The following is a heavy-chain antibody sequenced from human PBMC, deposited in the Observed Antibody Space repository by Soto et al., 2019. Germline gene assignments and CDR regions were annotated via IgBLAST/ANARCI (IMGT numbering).Heavy chain of an antibody. J-gene: IGHJ2*01. CDR3: ARPYLVAGRSYWCFDL. Sequence: EVQLVESGGGLVQPGGSLRLSCAASGFTFGPYSMTWVRQAPGEGLEWVAKIKPDGSEKYYVDSVKGRFTISRDNTKTSLYLQMNSLRAEDTAVYYCARPYLVAGRSYWCFDLWGRGTLVTVS. V-gene: IGHV3-7*01. CDR2: IKPDGSEK. D-gene: IGHD2-8*02. CDR1: GFTFGPYS.